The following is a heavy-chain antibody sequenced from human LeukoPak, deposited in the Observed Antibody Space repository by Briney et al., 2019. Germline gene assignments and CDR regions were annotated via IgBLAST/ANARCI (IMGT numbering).Heavy chain of an antibody. CDR2: IYPGDSDI. J-gene: IGHJ4*02. CDR1: GYSFTSYW. D-gene: IGHD3-9*01. Sequence: GESLKISCKGSGYSFTSYWIGWVRQMPGKGLEWMGIIYPGDSDIRYSPSFQGQVTISADKSISTAYLQWSSLKASDTAMYYCARLVTPNYDILTGYPDYWGQGTLVTVSS. V-gene: IGHV5-51*01. CDR3: ARLVTPNYDILTGYPDY.